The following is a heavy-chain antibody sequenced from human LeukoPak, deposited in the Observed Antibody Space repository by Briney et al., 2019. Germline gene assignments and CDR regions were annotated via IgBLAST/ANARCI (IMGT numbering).Heavy chain of an antibody. J-gene: IGHJ5*01. Sequence: GGSLRLSCAASGFTFSSYEMNWVRQAPGKGLGWVSFISSSGGTIYYADSVKGRFTISRDNADNSLYLQMNSLRGEDTAVYYCARDRGYCRSTSCYSYWFDSWGQGTLVTVSS. CDR2: ISSSGGTI. D-gene: IGHD2-2*03. V-gene: IGHV3-48*03. CDR1: GFTFSSYE. CDR3: ARDRGYCRSTSCYSYWFDS.